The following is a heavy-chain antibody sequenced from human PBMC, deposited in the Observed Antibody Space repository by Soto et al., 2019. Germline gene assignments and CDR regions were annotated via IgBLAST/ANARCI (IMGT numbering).Heavy chain of an antibody. CDR3: ARFTFGGVTVNY. CDR2: IYYSGST. CDR1: GGSISSGGYY. Sequence: SETLSLTCTVSGGSISSGGYYWSRIRQHPGKGLEWIGYIYYSGSTYYNPSLKSRVTISVDTSKNQFSLKLSSVTAADTAVYYWARFTFGGVTVNYWGQGTLVTVS. V-gene: IGHV4-31*03. J-gene: IGHJ4*02. D-gene: IGHD3-16*01.